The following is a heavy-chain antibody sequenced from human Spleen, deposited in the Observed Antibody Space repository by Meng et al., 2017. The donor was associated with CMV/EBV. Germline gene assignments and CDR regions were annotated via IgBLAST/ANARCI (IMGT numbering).Heavy chain of an antibody. Sequence: SETLSLTCAVYGGSFSGYYWSWIRQPPGKGLEWIGEINHSGSTNYNPSLKSRVTISVDTSKNQFSLKLSSVTAADTAVYYCTTNRGGAADNWGQGTLVTVSS. D-gene: IGHD6-13*01. CDR2: INHSGST. CDR3: TTNRGGAADN. CDR1: GGSFSGYY. V-gene: IGHV4-34*01. J-gene: IGHJ4*02.